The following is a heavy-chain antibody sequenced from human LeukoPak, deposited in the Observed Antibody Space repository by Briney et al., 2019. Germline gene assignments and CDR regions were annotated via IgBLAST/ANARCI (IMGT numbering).Heavy chain of an antibody. CDR3: ARNRGSGYYFYMDV. CDR2: IGTSSSYI. D-gene: IGHD2/OR15-2a*01. V-gene: IGHV3-21*04. CDR1: GFTFSSYS. J-gene: IGHJ6*03. Sequence: GGSLRLSCAASGFTFSSYSMNWVRQAPGKGLEWVSSIGTSSSYIYYADSLKGRFTISRDNAKNSLYLQMNSLRAEDTALYHCARNRGSGYYFYMDVWGKGTTVTISS.